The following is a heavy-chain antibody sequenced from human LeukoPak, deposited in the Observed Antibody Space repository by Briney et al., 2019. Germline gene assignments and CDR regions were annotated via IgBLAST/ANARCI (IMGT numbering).Heavy chain of an antibody. CDR2: INPNSGGT. Sequence: GASVKVSCKASGYTFTSYGISWVRQAPGQGLEWMGWINPNSGGTNYAQNFQGRVTMTRDTSISTAYMELSSLRSDDTAAYYCARDMNDYYDSRILGNWGQGTLVTVFS. J-gene: IGHJ4*02. D-gene: IGHD3-22*01. CDR1: GYTFTSYG. V-gene: IGHV1-2*02. CDR3: ARDMNDYYDSRILGN.